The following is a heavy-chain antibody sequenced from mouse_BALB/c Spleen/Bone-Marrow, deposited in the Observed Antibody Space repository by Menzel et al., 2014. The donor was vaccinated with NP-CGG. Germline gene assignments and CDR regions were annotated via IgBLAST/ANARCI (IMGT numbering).Heavy chain of an antibody. D-gene: IGHD4-1*01. CDR2: ITSGGGST. V-gene: IGHV5-9-3*01. CDR3: ARQENWALDY. Sequence: DVQLQESGGGLVKPGGSLKLSCAASGFTFSDYAVSWVRQSPEKRLEWVATITSGGGSTYYPDSVKGRFTISRDNAKNTLYLQMSSLRSEDTAMYYCARQENWALDYWGQGTTLTVSS. J-gene: IGHJ2*01. CDR1: GFTFSDYA.